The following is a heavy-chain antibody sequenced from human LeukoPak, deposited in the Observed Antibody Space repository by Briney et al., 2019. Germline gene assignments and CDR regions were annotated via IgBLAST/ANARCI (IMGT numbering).Heavy chain of an antibody. CDR2: ISYDGSSK. V-gene: IGHV3-30*18. CDR3: TKVTTSTKYYSGMDV. J-gene: IGHJ6*02. D-gene: IGHD1-14*01. Sequence: GGSLRLSCAASGFTLSTYVIHWVRQAPGKGLEWAALISYDGSSKYYADSVKGRFTISRDNSRNTVYLQMNSLRAEDTAVYYCTKVTTSTKYYSGMDVWGQGTTVTVSS. CDR1: GFTLSTYV.